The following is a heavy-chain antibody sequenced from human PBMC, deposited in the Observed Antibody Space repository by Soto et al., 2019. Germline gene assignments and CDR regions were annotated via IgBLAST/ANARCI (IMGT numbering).Heavy chain of an antibody. Sequence: GGSLRLSCAASGFTFSSYWMSWVRQAPGKGLEWVANINDDGSEKYHEDSVKGRFTISRDNAKNSLYLQMNSLRAEDTAVYYCARDGRYCSGGRCYYFDYWGQGTMVNVSS. J-gene: IGHJ4*02. CDR2: INDDGSEK. D-gene: IGHD2-15*01. CDR1: GFTFSSYW. V-gene: IGHV3-7*01. CDR3: ARDGRYCSGGRCYYFDY.